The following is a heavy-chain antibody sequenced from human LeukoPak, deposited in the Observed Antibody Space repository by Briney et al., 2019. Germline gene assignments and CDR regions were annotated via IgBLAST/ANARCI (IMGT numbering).Heavy chain of an antibody. CDR2: INWNGGTI. CDR3: ARGSSQYYYYGMDV. D-gene: IGHD3-10*01. Sequence: PGGSLRLSCTASGFIFDDYGMNWVRQAPGKGPEWVSGINWNGGTIGYADSVKGRFTISRDNAKNSLYLQMNSLRAEDTALYHCARGSSQYYYYGMDVWGQGTMVTVSS. J-gene: IGHJ6*02. V-gene: IGHV3-20*01. CDR1: GFIFDDYG.